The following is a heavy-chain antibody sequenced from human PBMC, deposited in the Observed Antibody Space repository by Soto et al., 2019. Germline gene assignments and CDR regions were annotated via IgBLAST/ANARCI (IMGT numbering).Heavy chain of an antibody. V-gene: IGHV3-23*01. Sequence: EVQLLESGGGLVQPGGSLRLSCAASGFTFSSYAMSWVRQAPGKGLEWVSAISGSGGSTYYADSVKGRFTISRDNSKNSLYLQMNSLRAEDTAVYYCAKDPNLLRLGAWGFDYWGQGTLVTVSS. D-gene: IGHD5-12*01. J-gene: IGHJ4*02. CDR3: AKDPNLLRLGAWGFDY. CDR2: ISGSGGST. CDR1: GFTFSSYA.